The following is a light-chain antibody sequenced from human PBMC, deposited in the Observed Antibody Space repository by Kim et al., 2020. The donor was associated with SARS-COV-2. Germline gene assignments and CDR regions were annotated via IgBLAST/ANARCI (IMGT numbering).Light chain of an antibody. CDR3: QQYGSSAPQYS. J-gene: IGKJ2*03. Sequence: EIVLTQSPGTLSLSPGERATLSCRASQSVSSSYLAWYQQKPGQAPRLLIYSASSRATGIPDRFSGSGSGTDFTLTISRLEPEDFAVYYSQQYGSSAPQYSFGQGTKLEI. CDR1: QSVSSSY. CDR2: SAS. V-gene: IGKV3-20*01.